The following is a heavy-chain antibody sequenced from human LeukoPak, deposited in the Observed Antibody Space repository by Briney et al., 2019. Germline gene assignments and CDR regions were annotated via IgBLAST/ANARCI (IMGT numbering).Heavy chain of an antibody. J-gene: IGHJ5*02. D-gene: IGHD3-10*01. CDR3: ARDREITMVRGVIISVPNWFDP. CDR1: GFTFSSYS. Sequence: PGGSLRLSCAASGFTFSSYSMNWVRQAPGKGLEWVSSISSSSSYIYYADSVKGRFTISRDNAKNSLYLQMNSLRAEDTAVYYCARDREITMVRGVIISVPNWFDPWGQGTLVTVSS. V-gene: IGHV3-21*01. CDR2: ISSSSSYI.